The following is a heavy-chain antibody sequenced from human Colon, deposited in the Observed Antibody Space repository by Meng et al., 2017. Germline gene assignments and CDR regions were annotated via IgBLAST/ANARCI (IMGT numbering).Heavy chain of an antibody. Sequence: GESLKISCAASGFTFSDHYMDWVRQAPGKGLEWVGRSRNKANSYTTEYAASVKGRFIISRDGSKNSLYLQMNSLKTEDTAVYYCARGVNLYSNSWNWDYWGQG. CDR2: SRNKANSYTT. D-gene: IGHD6-13*01. J-gene: IGHJ4*01. V-gene: IGHV3-72*01. CDR1: GFTFSDHY. CDR3: ARGVNLYSNSWNWDY.